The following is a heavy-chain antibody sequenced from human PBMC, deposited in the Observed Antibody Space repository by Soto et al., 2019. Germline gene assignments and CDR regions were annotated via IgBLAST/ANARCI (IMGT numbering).Heavy chain of an antibody. CDR1: GGSVSSGSFY. CDR2: FYDNGST. V-gene: IGHV4-61*01. J-gene: IGHJ6*02. CDR3: AASAPPATNYYYALDV. D-gene: IGHD5-12*01. Sequence: SETLSLTCTVSGGSVSSGSFYWSWIRRPPGKGLEWIGYFYDNGSTDYNPSLRSRVTMSVDTSKNQFSLKLSSVTAADTAVYYCAASAPPATNYYYALDVWGQGTTVTVSS.